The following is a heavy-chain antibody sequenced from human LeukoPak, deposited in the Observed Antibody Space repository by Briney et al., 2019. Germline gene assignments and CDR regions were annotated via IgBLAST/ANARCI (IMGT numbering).Heavy chain of an antibody. Sequence: SETLSLTCTVSGGSMSPYHWGWIRQPPGKGLEWTGYIYYSGSTNYNPSLKSRVTISVDTSKNQFSLKLSSVTAADTAVYYCARYRSYYYDSSGAPMDVWGQGTTVTVSS. D-gene: IGHD3-22*01. CDR1: GGSMSPYH. CDR2: IYYSGST. J-gene: IGHJ6*02. CDR3: ARYRSYYYDSSGAPMDV. V-gene: IGHV4-59*08.